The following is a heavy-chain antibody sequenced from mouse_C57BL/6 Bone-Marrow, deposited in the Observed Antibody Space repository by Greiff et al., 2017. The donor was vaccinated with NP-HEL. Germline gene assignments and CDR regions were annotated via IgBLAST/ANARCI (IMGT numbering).Heavy chain of an antibody. D-gene: IGHD2-4*01. CDR2: IYPGSGNT. V-gene: IGHV1-76*01. Sequence: VKLMESGAELVRPGASVKLSCKASGYTFTDYYINWVKQRPGQGLEWIARIYPGSGNTYYNEKFKGKATLTAEKSSSTAYMQLSSLTSEDSAVYFCAKIYYDYPYYFDYWGQGTTLTVSS. J-gene: IGHJ2*01. CDR1: GYTFTDYY. CDR3: AKIYYDYPYYFDY.